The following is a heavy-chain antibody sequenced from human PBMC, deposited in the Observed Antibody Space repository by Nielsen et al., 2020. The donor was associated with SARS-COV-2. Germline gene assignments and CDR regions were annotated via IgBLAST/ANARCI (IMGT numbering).Heavy chain of an antibody. CDR3: ARARATIFGLVMSYGMDV. J-gene: IGHJ6*02. Sequence: GESLKISCAASGFTFSSYWMSWVRQAPGKGLEWVANTKQDESEKYYVDSVEGRFTISRDNAKNSLYLQMNSLRAEDTAVYYCARARATIFGLVMSYGMDVWGQGTTVAVSS. V-gene: IGHV3-7*05. D-gene: IGHD3/OR15-3a*01. CDR2: TKQDESEK. CDR1: GFTFSSYW.